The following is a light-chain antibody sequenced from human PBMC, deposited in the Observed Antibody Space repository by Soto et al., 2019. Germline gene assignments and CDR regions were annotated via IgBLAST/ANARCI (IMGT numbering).Light chain of an antibody. CDR1: QNISRS. J-gene: IGKJ1*01. CDR2: GAS. CDR3: QQYNNRPQT. Sequence: VVTKSPVTVSVSLGERATLSCWASQNISRSLAWYQQKPGQGPSLLIYGASTRATGIPARFSGSGSGTEFTLTISSLQSEDFAVYYCQQYNNRPQTFGQGTKVDIK. V-gene: IGKV3-15*01.